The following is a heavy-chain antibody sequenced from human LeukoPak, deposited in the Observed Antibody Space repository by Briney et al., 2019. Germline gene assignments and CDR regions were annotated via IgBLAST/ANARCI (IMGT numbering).Heavy chain of an antibody. CDR1: GFTFSSYS. CDR3: ARAPSGGGAFDI. CDR2: ISSSSSYI. V-gene: IGHV3-21*01. D-gene: IGHD1-14*01. J-gene: IGHJ3*02. Sequence: GGSLRLSCAASGFTFSSYSMNWVRQAPGKGLEWVSSISSSSSYIYYADSVKGRFTISRDNAKNSLYPQMNSLRAEDTAVYYCARAPSGGGAFDIWGQGTMVTVSS.